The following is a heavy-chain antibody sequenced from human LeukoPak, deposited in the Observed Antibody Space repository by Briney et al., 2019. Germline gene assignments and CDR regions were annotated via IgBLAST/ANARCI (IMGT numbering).Heavy chain of an antibody. Sequence: PGGSLRLSCAASGFIFINYEVNWVRQAPGKGLEWIAYISTSAATIYYADSVKGRFTISRDNAKSSLYLQMNTLRADDTAAYYCARGDSSGWSLFDYWGQGNLVTVPS. V-gene: IGHV3-48*03. D-gene: IGHD6-13*01. J-gene: IGHJ4*02. CDR3: ARGDSSGWSLFDY. CDR1: GFIFINYE. CDR2: ISTSAATI.